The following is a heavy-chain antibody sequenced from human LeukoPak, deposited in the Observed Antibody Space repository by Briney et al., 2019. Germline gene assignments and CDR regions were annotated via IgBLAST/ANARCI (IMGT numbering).Heavy chain of an antibody. V-gene: IGHV1-46*01. CDR3: ARDARSSWYFDF. D-gene: IGHD6-13*01. CDR2: INPSAGST. CDR1: GYTFTKYY. Sequence: ASVKVSCKASGYTFTKYYMYWVRQAPGQGLEWMGIINPSAGSTSYAQKFQGRVTMTRDTSTSTVYMELRSLRSEDTAVYYCARDARSSWYFDFWGQGTLVTVSS. J-gene: IGHJ4*02.